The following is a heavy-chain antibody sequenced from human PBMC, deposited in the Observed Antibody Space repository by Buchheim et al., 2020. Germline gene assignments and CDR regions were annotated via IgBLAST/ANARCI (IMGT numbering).Heavy chain of an antibody. CDR2: IYGNDDP. Sequence: EDQLVESGGGLVQPGGSLRLSCAASGFSVSSNYMNWVRQPPGKGLEWVSLIYGNDDPKYTDPAKGRFTISRDDSQNIVFLQMNRLTVEDTAVYYCARDTSSPARADWWGRGTL. CDR1: GFSVSSNY. V-gene: IGHV3-66*01. D-gene: IGHD3/OR15-3a*01. J-gene: IGHJ4*02. CDR3: ARDTSSPARADW.